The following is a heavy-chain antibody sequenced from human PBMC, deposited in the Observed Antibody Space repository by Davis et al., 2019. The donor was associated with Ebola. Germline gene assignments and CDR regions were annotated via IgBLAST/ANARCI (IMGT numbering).Heavy chain of an antibody. J-gene: IGHJ4*02. D-gene: IGHD3-22*01. Sequence: SVKVSCKASGGTFSSYAISWVRQAPGQGLEWMGGIIPIFGTANYAQKFQGRVTITADESTSTAYMELSSLRSEDTAVYYCARGVNYYDSSGYYEEYWGQGTLVTVSS. V-gene: IGHV1-69*13. CDR3: ARGVNYYDSSGYYEEY. CDR1: GGTFSSYA. CDR2: IIPIFGTA.